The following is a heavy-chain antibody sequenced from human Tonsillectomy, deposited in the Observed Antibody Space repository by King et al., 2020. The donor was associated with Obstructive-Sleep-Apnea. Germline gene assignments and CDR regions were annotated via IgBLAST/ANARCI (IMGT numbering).Heavy chain of an antibody. CDR3: ARETVGDYRSLDY. J-gene: IGHJ4*02. CDR2: IWYDGNNK. CDR1: GFTFSNSG. V-gene: IGHV3-33*01. Sequence: VQLVESGGGVVQPGRSLRLSCAASGFTFSNSGMHWVRQAPGKGLEWVAVIWYDGNNKYYADSVKGRFTISRDNSKNTLYLQMNSLRVEDTAVYFCARETVGDYRSLDYWGQGTLVTVSA. D-gene: IGHD3-3*01.